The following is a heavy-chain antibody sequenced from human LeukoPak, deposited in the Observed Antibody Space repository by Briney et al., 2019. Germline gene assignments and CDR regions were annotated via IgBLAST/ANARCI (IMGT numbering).Heavy chain of an antibody. Sequence: ASVKVSCRASGYNFSAYGMTWVRQAPGQGLEWMGWVPSDNRDTKYAPKFQGRVTMTTDMSSTTAYMELRSLRSDDTAVYYCARGSHEYWNDYWGQGTLVTVSS. D-gene: IGHD1-1*01. CDR1: GYNFSAYG. J-gene: IGHJ4*02. V-gene: IGHV1-18*04. CDR3: ARGSHEYWNDY. CDR2: VPSDNRDT.